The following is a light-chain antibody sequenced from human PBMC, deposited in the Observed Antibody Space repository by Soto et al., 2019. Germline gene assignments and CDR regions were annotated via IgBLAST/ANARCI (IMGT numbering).Light chain of an antibody. CDR3: QQFNNYPLT. Sequence: AIQLTQSPSSLSASVGDRVTVTCRASQGISSALAWYQQKPGRAPKLLIYDASNLEGGVPSRFSGRGSETDFALTISSLQSEDFATYYCQQFNNYPLTFGGGTKVDIK. CDR2: DAS. J-gene: IGKJ4*01. V-gene: IGKV1D-13*01. CDR1: QGISSA.